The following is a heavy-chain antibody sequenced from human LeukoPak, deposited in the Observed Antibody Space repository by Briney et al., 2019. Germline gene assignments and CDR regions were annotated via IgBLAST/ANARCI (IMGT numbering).Heavy chain of an antibody. CDR3: ARGGNYDSSGYYGSWGDLSFDY. Sequence: PSETLSLTCAVYGGSFSGYYWSRIRQPPGKGLEWIGEINHSGSTNYNSSLKRRVTISVDTSKNQFSLKLSSVTAADTAVYYCARGGNYDSSGYYGSWGDLSFDYWGQGTLVTVSS. CDR2: INHSGST. V-gene: IGHV4-34*01. J-gene: IGHJ4*02. D-gene: IGHD3-22*01. CDR1: GGSFSGYY.